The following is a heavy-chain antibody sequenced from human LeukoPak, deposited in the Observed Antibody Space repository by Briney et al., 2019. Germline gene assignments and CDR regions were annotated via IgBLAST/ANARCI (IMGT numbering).Heavy chain of an antibody. V-gene: IGHV4-34*01. D-gene: IGHD3-22*01. CDR2: INHSGST. CDR1: GGSFSGYF. Sequence: SETLSLTCAVNGGSFSGYFWSWIRQPPGKGLEWIGEINHSGSTYYNASLKSRITISVDTSKRQFSLKLSSATAADTAVYYCARVDDSSGYYSNYYYYGMDVWGQGTTVTVSS. CDR3: ARVDDSSGYYSNYYYYGMDV. J-gene: IGHJ6*02.